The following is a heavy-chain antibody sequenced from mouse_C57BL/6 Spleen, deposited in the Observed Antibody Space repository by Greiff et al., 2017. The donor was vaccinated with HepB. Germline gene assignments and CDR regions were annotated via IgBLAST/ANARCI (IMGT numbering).Heavy chain of an antibody. Sequence: QVQLQQSGAELVRPGSSVKLSCKASGYTFTSYWMHWVKQRPIQGLEWIGNIDPSDSETHYNQKFKDKATLTVDKSSSTAYMQLSSLTSEDSAVYYCARSDWEGFAYWGQGTLVTVSA. J-gene: IGHJ3*01. D-gene: IGHD4-1*01. CDR2: IDPSDSET. CDR3: ARSDWEGFAY. CDR1: GYTFTSYW. V-gene: IGHV1-52*01.